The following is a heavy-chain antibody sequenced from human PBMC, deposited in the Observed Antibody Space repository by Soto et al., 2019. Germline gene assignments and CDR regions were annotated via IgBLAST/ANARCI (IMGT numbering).Heavy chain of an antibody. J-gene: IGHJ3*02. D-gene: IGHD3-10*01. Sequence: ASVKVSCKASGYTFTSYDINWLRQATGQGLEWMGWMNPNSGNTGYAQKFQGRVTMTRNTSISTAYMELSSLRSEDTAVYYCARGPDYPDAFDIWGQGTMVTVSS. CDR2: MNPNSGNT. V-gene: IGHV1-8*01. CDR1: GYTFTSYD. CDR3: ARGPDYPDAFDI.